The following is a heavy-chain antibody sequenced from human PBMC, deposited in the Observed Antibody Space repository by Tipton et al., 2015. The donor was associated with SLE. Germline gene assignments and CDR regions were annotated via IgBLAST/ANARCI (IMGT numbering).Heavy chain of an antibody. Sequence: TLSLTCTVSGGSINNYYWSWIRQPPGKGLEWIGYIHHSGSINYNPSLRSQVTMSMDTSQNQFSLKLSSVTAADTAVHYCARHFYNIGWNHFDNWGPGTLVTVSS. CDR3: ARHFYNIGWNHFDN. D-gene: IGHD6-19*01. J-gene: IGHJ4*02. CDR1: GGSINNYY. CDR2: IHHSGSI. V-gene: IGHV4-59*08.